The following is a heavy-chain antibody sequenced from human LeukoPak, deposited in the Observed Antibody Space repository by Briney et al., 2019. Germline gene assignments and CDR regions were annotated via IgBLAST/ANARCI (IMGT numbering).Heavy chain of an antibody. Sequence: GGSLRLSCAASGFTFSSYWMHWVRQAPGKGLVWVSRIKSDGSSTSYADFVKGRFTISRDNAKNTLYLQMNSLRAEDTAVYYCARRSAARDAFDIWGQGTMVTGSS. CDR2: IKSDGSST. V-gene: IGHV3-74*01. CDR3: ARRSAARDAFDI. J-gene: IGHJ3*02. CDR1: GFTFSSYW. D-gene: IGHD6-6*01.